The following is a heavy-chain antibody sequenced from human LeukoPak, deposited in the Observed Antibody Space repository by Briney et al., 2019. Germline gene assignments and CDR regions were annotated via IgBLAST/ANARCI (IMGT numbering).Heavy chain of an antibody. CDR3: ARAARAGDKRFDY. D-gene: IGHD6-13*01. Sequence: SETLSLTCAVYGGSFSGHYWSWIRQFTGKGLEWIEEVNHSGSANYNPSLKSRVTISADTSKNQFSLELSSVTAADTAVYFCARAARAGDKRFDYWGQGTLVTVSS. CDR2: VNHSGSA. J-gene: IGHJ4*02. CDR1: GGSFSGHY. V-gene: IGHV4-34*01.